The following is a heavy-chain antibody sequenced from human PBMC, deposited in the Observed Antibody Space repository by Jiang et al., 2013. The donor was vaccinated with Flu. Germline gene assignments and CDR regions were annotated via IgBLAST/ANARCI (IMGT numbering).Heavy chain of an antibody. CDR2: IYTTGTT. V-gene: IGHV4-4*07. D-gene: IGHD3-22*01. J-gene: IGHJ3*02. CDR1: GGSISNSF. CDR3: ARARDGRGYYNGAFDI. Sequence: GLVKPSETLSLTCTVSGGSISNSFCHWIRQPAGKGLEWIGLIYTTGTTYSNPSLKSRVTMSVDTSKNQFSLNLTSVTAADTAVYYCARARDGRGYYNGAFDIWGQGTLVTVSS.